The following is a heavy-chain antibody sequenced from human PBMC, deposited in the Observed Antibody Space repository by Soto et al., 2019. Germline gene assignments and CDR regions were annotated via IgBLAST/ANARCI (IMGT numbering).Heavy chain of an antibody. CDR2: ISTSGSST. CDR1: GFSFSDYY. D-gene: IGHD1-26*01. Sequence: QVQLVESGGGLVKPGGSLRLSCAASGFSFSDYYMSWIRQAPGKGLEWVSLISTSGSSTDYADSEKGRFTISRDNAKNSLSLQMNSLRAEDTAVYYCANLAKNYYHYMDVWGKGTTVTVSS. V-gene: IGHV3-11*01. J-gene: IGHJ6*03. CDR3: ANLAKNYYHYMDV.